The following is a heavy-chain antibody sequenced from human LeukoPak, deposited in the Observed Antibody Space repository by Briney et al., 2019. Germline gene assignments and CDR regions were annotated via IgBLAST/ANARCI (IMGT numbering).Heavy chain of an antibody. J-gene: IGHJ3*02. Sequence: PGGSLRLSCVASGFTFSSYTMNWVRQAPGKGLEWVSSISSSSSYIYYADSVKGRFTISRDNAKNSLYLQMNSLRAEDTAVYYCARDTYGILTGYYKWAFDIWGQGTMVTVSS. CDR2: ISSSSSYI. D-gene: IGHD3-9*01. CDR1: GFTFSSYT. CDR3: ARDTYGILTGYYKWAFDI. V-gene: IGHV3-21*06.